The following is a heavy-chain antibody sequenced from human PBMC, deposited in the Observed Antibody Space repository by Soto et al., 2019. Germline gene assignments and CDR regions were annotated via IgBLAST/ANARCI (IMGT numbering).Heavy chain of an antibody. J-gene: IGHJ6*03. D-gene: IGHD2-2*02. V-gene: IGHV4-59*08. Sequence: SETLSLTCTVSGGSISSYYWSWIRQPPGKGLEWIGYIYYSGSTNYNPSLKGRVTISVDTSKNQFSLKLSSVTAADTAVYYCARFKRVYCSSTSCYINYYMDVWGKGTTVT. CDR2: IYYSGST. CDR3: ARFKRVYCSSTSCYINYYMDV. CDR1: GGSISSYY.